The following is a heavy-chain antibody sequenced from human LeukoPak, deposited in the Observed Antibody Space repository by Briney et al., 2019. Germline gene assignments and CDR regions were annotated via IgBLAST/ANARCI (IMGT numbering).Heavy chain of an antibody. CDR1: GGSISSYY. CDR3: ARHAPNYDILTGYYTDFDY. Sequence: KPSETLSLTCTVSGGSISSYYWSWIRQPLGKGLEWIGYIYYSGSTNYNPSLKSRVTISVDTSKNQFSLKLSSVTAADTAVYYCARHAPNYDILTGYYTDFDYWGQGTLVTVSP. J-gene: IGHJ4*02. V-gene: IGHV4-59*08. CDR2: IYYSGST. D-gene: IGHD3-9*01.